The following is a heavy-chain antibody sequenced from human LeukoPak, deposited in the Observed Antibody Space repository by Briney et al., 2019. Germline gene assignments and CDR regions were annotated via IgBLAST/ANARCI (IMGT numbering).Heavy chain of an antibody. CDR1: GGTFSSYA. Sequence: SVKVSCKASGGTFSSYAISWVRQAPGQGLEWMGGIIPIFGTANYAQKFQGRVTITADKSTGTAYMELSSLRSEDTAVYYCASLAGWLQLNYWGQGTLVTVSS. CDR3: ASLAGWLQLNY. CDR2: IIPIFGTA. J-gene: IGHJ4*02. D-gene: IGHD5-24*01. V-gene: IGHV1-69*06.